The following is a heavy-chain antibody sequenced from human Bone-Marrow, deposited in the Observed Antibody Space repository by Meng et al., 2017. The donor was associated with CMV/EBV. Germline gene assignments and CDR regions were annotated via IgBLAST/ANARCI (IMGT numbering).Heavy chain of an antibody. J-gene: IGHJ5*02. Sequence: GGSLRLSCAASGFTFDDYTMHWVRQAPGKGLEWVSLISWDGGSTYYADSVKGRFTISRDNAKNSLYLQMNSLRAEDTAVYYCAVLAYCGGDCYSWGQGTLVTVSS. V-gene: IGHV3-43*01. CDR2: ISWDGGST. D-gene: IGHD2-21*01. CDR3: AVLAYCGGDCYS. CDR1: GFTFDDYT.